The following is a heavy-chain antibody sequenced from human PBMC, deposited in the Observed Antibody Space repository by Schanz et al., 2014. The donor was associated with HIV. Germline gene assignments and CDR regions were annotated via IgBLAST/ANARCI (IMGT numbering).Heavy chain of an antibody. J-gene: IGHJ3*02. D-gene: IGHD3-16*01. CDR1: GFTITSYG. CDR3: AIRTPMISFGAFET. Sequence: EVQLLESGGGLVQPGGSLRLSCAVSGFTITSYGMSWVRQAPGKGLEWVSTISAGAGTASYADSVKGRFTISRDNSKKMLFLQMNRLRAEDTAVYYCAIRTPMISFGAFETWGRGTMVTVSS. V-gene: IGHV3-23*01. CDR2: ISAGAGTA.